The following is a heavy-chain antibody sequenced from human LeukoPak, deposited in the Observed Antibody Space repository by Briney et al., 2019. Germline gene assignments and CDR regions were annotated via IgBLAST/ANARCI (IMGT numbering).Heavy chain of an antibody. Sequence: PSETLSLTCAVYGGSFSGYYWSWIRQPPGKGLEWIGEVNHSGSTNYNPSLRSRVTISVDTSKNQFSLKLSSVTAADTAVYYCARSPGRGLMGAVDYWGQGTLVTVSS. CDR1: GGSFSGYY. CDR2: VNHSGST. CDR3: ARSPGRGLMGAVDY. J-gene: IGHJ4*02. D-gene: IGHD1-26*01. V-gene: IGHV4-34*01.